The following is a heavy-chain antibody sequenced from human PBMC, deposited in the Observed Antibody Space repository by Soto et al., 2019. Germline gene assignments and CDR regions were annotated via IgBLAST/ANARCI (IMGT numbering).Heavy chain of an antibody. CDR3: ARHSLGYCSSTSCYEVLRGYSYGYYFDY. CDR2: IYYSGST. CDR1: GGSISSSSYY. Sequence: PETLSLTCTVSGGSISSSSYYWGWIRQPPGKGLEWIGSIYYSGSTYYNPSLKSRVTISVDTSKNQFSLKLSSVTAADTAVYYCARHSLGYCSSTSCYEVLRGYSYGYYFDYWGQGTLVTVSS. D-gene: IGHD2-2*01. V-gene: IGHV4-39*01. J-gene: IGHJ4*02.